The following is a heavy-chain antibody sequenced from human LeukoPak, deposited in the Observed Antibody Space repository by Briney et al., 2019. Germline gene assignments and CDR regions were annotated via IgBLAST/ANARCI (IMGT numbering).Heavy chain of an antibody. CDR2: INAGNGNP. CDR1: GYTFTSYA. J-gene: IGHJ5*02. CDR3: ARGYYDILPGYYPGTNWFDP. D-gene: IGHD3-9*01. V-gene: IGHV1-3*01. Sequence: ASVKVSRKASGYTFTSYAMHWVRQAPGQRLEWMGWINAGNGNPKYSQKFQGRVTITRNTSASTDYMQLSSLRSEDTAVYYCARGYYDILPGYYPGTNWFDPWGQGTLVTVSS.